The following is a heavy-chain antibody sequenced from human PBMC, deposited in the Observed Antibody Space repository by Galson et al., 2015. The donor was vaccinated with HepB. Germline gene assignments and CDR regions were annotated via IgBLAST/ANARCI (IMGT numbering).Heavy chain of an antibody. Sequence: CAISGDSVSSNSAAWNWIRQSPSRGLEWLGRTYYRSKWYNDYAVSVKSRITINPDTSKNQFSLQLNSVTPEDTAVYYCARDLLAAAGNGFDYWGQGTLVTVSS. V-gene: IGHV6-1*01. J-gene: IGHJ5*01. CDR1: GDSVSSNSAA. CDR3: ARDLLAAAGNGFDY. D-gene: IGHD6-13*01. CDR2: TYYRSKWYN.